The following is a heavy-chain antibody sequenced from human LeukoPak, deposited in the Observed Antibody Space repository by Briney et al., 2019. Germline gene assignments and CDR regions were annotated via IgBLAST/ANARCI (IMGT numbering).Heavy chain of an antibody. Sequence: GASVKVSCKASGYTFTGYYLHWVRQAPGQGLEWMGWINPNSGGTNYAQKFQGRVTMTRDTSISTAYMEVSRLRSDDTAVYYCARGDTIFAAQHYFYMGIWGKGTTVTVSS. CDR1: GYTFTGYY. J-gene: IGHJ6*03. V-gene: IGHV1-2*02. CDR2: INPNSGGT. D-gene: IGHD3-3*01. CDR3: ARGDTIFAAQHYFYMGI.